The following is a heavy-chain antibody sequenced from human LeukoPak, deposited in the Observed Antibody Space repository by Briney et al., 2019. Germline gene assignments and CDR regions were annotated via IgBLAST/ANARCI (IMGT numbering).Heavy chain of an antibody. D-gene: IGHD7-27*01. CDR1: GFTFSSYW. V-gene: IGHV3-7*01. Sequence: GGSLRLSCAVSGFTFSSYWMGWVRQAPGKGLAWVANINGGGSWEYYEDSVKGRFTISRDNADNSLYLQMNSLGAEATAVYFCARLGPLNKAHYIDVGGKPTTVTIPS. CDR2: INGGGSWE. CDR3: ARLGPLNKAHYIDV. J-gene: IGHJ6*03.